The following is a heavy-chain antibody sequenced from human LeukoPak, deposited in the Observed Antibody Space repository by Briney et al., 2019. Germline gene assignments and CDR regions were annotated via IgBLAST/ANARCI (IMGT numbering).Heavy chain of an antibody. D-gene: IGHD6-19*01. CDR3: ARDQYSSGWYEGGAFDI. J-gene: IGHJ3*02. Sequence: GGSLRLSCAASGFTFSSYAMHWVRQAPGKGLEWVAVISYDGSNKYYADSVKGRFTIPRDNSKNTLYLQMNSLRAEDTAVYYCARDQYSSGWYEGGAFDIWGQGTMVTVSS. CDR2: ISYDGSNK. V-gene: IGHV3-30-3*01. CDR1: GFTFSSYA.